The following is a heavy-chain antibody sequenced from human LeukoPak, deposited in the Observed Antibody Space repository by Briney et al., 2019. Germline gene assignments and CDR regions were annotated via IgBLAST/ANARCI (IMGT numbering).Heavy chain of an antibody. Sequence: SETLSLTCTVSGGSISSSSYYWGWIRQPPGKGLEWIGSIYYSGNTYYNPSLKSRVTISVDTSKNQFSLKLSSVTAADTAVYYCVAYDAGRNWFDPWGQGTLVTVSS. CDR3: VAYDAGRNWFDP. V-gene: IGHV4-39*07. J-gene: IGHJ5*02. CDR1: GGSISSSSYY. CDR2: IYYSGNT. D-gene: IGHD3-3*01.